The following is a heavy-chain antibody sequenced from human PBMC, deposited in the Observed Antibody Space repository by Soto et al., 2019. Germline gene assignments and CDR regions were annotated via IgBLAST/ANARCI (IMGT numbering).Heavy chain of an antibody. CDR1: GFTFSSYA. CDR3: ARIPSSRGRAHFDY. J-gene: IGHJ4*02. V-gene: IGHV3-30-3*01. D-gene: IGHD3-10*01. CDR2: ISYDGSNK. Sequence: QVQLVESGGGVVQPGRSLRLSCAASGFTFSSYAMHWVRQAPGKGLEWVAVISYDGSNKYYADSVKGRFTISRDNSKNTLYLQMNSRRAEDAAVYYCARIPSSRGRAHFDYWGQGTLVTVSS.